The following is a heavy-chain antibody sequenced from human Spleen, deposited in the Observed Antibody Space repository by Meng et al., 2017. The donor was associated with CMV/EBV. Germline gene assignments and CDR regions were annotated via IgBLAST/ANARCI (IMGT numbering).Heavy chain of an antibody. V-gene: IGHV3-30-3*01. J-gene: IGHJ3*01. CDR3: AKRQFYYESSGYWAKGDDAFDV. D-gene: IGHD3-22*01. CDR1: GFTFSSYA. CDR2: ISYDGSNK. Sequence: GESLKISCAASGFTFSSYAMHWVRQAPGKGLEWVAVISYDGSNKYYADSVKGRFTISRDNSKNTLYLQMDGLRAEDTALYYCAKRQFYYESSGYWAKGDDAFDVWGQGTMVTVSS.